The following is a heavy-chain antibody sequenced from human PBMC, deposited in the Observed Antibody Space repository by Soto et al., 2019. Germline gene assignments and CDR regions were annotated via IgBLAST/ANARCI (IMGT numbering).Heavy chain of an antibody. Sequence: ASVKVSCKTSGYTLTGHYIHWVRQAPQQGPEWMGEIGPESGATRYAQKFRGRVTMTMDTSITTVYMELKNLSPDDTAVYYCGRGRSGQIVVFYWGQGXPVTVYS. V-gene: IGHV1-2*02. CDR1: GYTLTGHY. D-gene: IGHD1-26*01. J-gene: IGHJ4*02. CDR2: IGPESGAT. CDR3: GRGRSGQIVVFY.